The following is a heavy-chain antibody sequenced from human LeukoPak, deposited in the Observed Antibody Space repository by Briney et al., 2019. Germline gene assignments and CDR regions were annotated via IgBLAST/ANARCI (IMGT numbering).Heavy chain of an antibody. CDR1: GGSISSSSYY. Sequence: SETLSLTCTVSGGSISSSSYYWGWFRQPPGKGLEWIGSIYYSGSTYYNPTLKSRVTISVDTSKNQFSLKLSSVTAADTAVYYCARGITMIVVAITPSWFDPWGQGTLVTVSS. CDR3: ARGITMIVVAITPSWFDP. J-gene: IGHJ5*02. CDR2: IYYSGST. D-gene: IGHD3-22*01. V-gene: IGHV4-39*07.